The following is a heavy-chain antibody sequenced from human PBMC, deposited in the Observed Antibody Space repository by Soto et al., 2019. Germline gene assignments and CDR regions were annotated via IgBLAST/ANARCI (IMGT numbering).Heavy chain of an antibody. CDR1: GGSFSGYY. CDR2: INHSGST. D-gene: IGHD5-12*01. V-gene: IGHV4-34*01. CDR3: ARRSGATSIVATFKS. Sequence: PSETLSLTCAVYGGSFSGYYWSWIRQPPGKGLEWIGEINHSGSTNYNPSLKSRVTISVDTSKNQFSLKLSSVTAADTAVYYCARRSGATSIVATFKSWGQGTLVTVSS. J-gene: IGHJ5*02.